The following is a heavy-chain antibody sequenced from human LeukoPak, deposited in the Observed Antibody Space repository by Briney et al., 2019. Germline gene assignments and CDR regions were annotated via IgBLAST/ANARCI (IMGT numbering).Heavy chain of an antibody. CDR2: IYHSGTT. CDR3: AREEYSSDWYGHDS. Sequence: SETLSLTCTVSGGSVSSGGYYWSWIRQPPGKGLEWIGYIYHSGTTYYNPSLKSRVTTSVDRSKNQFSLRLTSVTAADTAFYYCAREEYSSDWYGHDSWGQGTLVTVSS. J-gene: IGHJ4*02. D-gene: IGHD6-13*01. V-gene: IGHV4-30-2*01. CDR1: GGSVSSGGYY.